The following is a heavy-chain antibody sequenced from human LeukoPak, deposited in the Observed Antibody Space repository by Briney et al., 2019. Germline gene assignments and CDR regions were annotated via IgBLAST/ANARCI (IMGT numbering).Heavy chain of an antibody. CDR2: ISYDGTNK. J-gene: IGHJ4*02. CDR3: AKVSGFKITFGGVID. D-gene: IGHD3-16*02. CDR1: GFTFSNYC. V-gene: IGHV3-30*18. Sequence: GGSLRLSCAASGFTFSNYCMHWVRQAPGKGLEWVAVISYDGTNKCYAESVKGRFTISRDNSKNTLYLQVNSLRAEDTAVFYCAKVSGFKITFGGVIDWGQGTPVTASS.